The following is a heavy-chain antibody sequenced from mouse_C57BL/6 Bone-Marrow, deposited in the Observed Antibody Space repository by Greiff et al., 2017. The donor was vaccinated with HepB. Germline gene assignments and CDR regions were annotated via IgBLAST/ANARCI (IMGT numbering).Heavy chain of an antibody. J-gene: IGHJ4*01. D-gene: IGHD1-3*01. Sequence: VQLQQSGAELVRPGASVTLSCKASGYTFTDYEMHWVKQTPVHGLEWIGAIDPETGGTAYNQKFKGKAILTADKSSSTAYMELRSLTSEDSAVYYCTKKGKLDLTPFMDYWGQGTSVTVSS. V-gene: IGHV1-15*01. CDR3: TKKGKLDLTPFMDY. CDR2: IDPETGGT. CDR1: GYTFTDYE.